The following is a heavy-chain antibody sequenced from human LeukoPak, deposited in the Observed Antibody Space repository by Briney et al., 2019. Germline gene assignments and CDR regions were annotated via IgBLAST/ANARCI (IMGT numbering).Heavy chain of an antibody. CDR3: ARVAPQWLAPIDY. V-gene: IGHV1-8*03. Sequence: ASLKVSSKASVYTFTNFEVNWVRQAAGQGREWMGWMNPNSGNSGFAQKFQGRVTITSDNSISTAYMEVSGLTPDDTAVYFCARVAPQWLAPIDYWGQGTLVIVSS. CDR1: VYTFTNFE. D-gene: IGHD6-19*01. J-gene: IGHJ4*02. CDR2: MNPNSGNS.